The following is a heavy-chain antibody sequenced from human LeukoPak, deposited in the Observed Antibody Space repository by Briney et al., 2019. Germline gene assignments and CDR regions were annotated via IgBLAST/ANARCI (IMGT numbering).Heavy chain of an antibody. D-gene: IGHD6-19*01. CDR3: ARDPYSSGLLTFDI. CDR1: GFTFSSYW. Sequence: GGSLRLSCAASGFTFSSYWMSWIRQAPGKGLEWVANIKQDGSERYYVDSVKGRFTISRDNAKNPLYLQMNSLRAEDTAVYYCARDPYSSGLLTFDIWGHGTMVTVSS. CDR2: IKQDGSER. V-gene: IGHV3-7*03. J-gene: IGHJ3*02.